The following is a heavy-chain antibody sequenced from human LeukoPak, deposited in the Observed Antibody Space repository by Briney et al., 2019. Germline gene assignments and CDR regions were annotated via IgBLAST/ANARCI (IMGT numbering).Heavy chain of an antibody. Sequence: SETLSLTCTVSGGSISGYYWSWIRQPPGKGLEWIGYLHYSGSTNYNPSLKNRVTISVDTSKNQFSLKLSSVTAADTAVYYCARTTEGGYTYGYFYYYMDVWGKGTTVTISS. V-gene: IGHV4-59*01. CDR2: LHYSGST. CDR1: GGSISGYY. CDR3: ARTTEGGYTYGYFYYYMDV. D-gene: IGHD5-18*01. J-gene: IGHJ6*03.